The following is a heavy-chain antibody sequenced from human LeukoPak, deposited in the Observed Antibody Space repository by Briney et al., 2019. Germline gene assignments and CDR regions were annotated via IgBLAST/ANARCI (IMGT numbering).Heavy chain of an antibody. CDR1: GGSISGYY. J-gene: IGHJ5*02. V-gene: IGHV4-4*07. D-gene: IGHD3-3*01. CDR2: IFSTGDHS. Sequence: SETLSLTCSVSGGSISGYYLSWIRQSPGKGLEWIGRIFSTGDHSKYNPSFEGRVTISVDMSKNQLSLSLSSMTAADTAVYYCAREYYYDFWGGYTNWFDPWGQGTLVTVSS. CDR3: AREYYYDFWGGYTNWFDP.